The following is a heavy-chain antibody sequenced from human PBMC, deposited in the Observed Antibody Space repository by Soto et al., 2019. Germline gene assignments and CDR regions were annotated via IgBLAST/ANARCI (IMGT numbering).Heavy chain of an antibody. Sequence: GGSLRLSCAASGFTFSSYAMSWVRQAPGKGLEWVSAISGSGGSTYYADSVKGRFTISRDNSKNTLYLQMNSLRAEDTAVYYCAKDGSYCSSTSCYWKYYFDYWGQGTLVTVSS. V-gene: IGHV3-23*01. CDR3: AKDGSYCSSTSCYWKYYFDY. D-gene: IGHD2-2*01. CDR2: ISGSGGST. J-gene: IGHJ4*02. CDR1: GFTFSSYA.